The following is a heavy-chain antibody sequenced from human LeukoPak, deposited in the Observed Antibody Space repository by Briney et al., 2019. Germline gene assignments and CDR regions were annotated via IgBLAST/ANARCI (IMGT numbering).Heavy chain of an antibody. CDR2: ISSSSTYI. Sequence: PGGSLRLSCAASGFTFSSYGMNWVRQAPGTGLECVSSISSSSTYIYHADSVKGRFTISRDNAKNSLYLQMNSLRAEDTAVYYCARGIVEFDYWGQGTLVTVSS. J-gene: IGHJ4*02. V-gene: IGHV3-21*01. D-gene: IGHD1-26*01. CDR1: GFTFSSYG. CDR3: ARGIVEFDY.